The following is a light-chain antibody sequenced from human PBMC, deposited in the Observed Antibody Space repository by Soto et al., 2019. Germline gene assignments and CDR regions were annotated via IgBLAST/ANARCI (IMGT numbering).Light chain of an antibody. J-gene: IGKJ4*01. CDR2: DAS. CDR1: QSITTS. Sequence: EIVLTQSPGTASLSPGERATLSCRASQSITTSLAWYQRKPGQAPRLLIYDASTRATAIPDRFSGSGSGTDFTLTLSRLEAEDFAVYYCQQYATSPLTFGGGTKVEIK. CDR3: QQYATSPLT. V-gene: IGKV3-20*01.